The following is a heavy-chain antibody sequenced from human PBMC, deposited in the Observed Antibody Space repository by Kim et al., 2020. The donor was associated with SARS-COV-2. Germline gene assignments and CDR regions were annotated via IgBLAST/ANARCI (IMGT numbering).Heavy chain of an antibody. V-gene: IGHV3-48*02. CDR2: ISGSGGAI. J-gene: IGHJ4*01. Sequence: GGSLRLSCAASKFTFSSYGMNWVRQAPGKGLEWVSYISGSGGAIYYADSVEGRFTVSRDNAKNSLSLQMSGLTDADTAVYYCARDRAGILTGTTYDYWG. CDR1: KFTFSSYG. D-gene: IGHD3-9*01. CDR3: ARDRAGILTGTTYDY.